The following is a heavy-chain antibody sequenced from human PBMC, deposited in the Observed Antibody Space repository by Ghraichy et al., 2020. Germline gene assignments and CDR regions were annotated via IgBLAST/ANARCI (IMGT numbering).Heavy chain of an antibody. CDR1: GFTVSSNY. CDR2: IYSGGST. CDR3: ARARYSSGPQGY. D-gene: IGHD6-19*01. Sequence: GESLNISCAASGFTVSSNYMSWVRQAPGKGLEWVSVIYSGGSTYYADSVKGRFTISRDNSKNTLYLQMNSLRAEDTAVYYCARARYSSGPQGYWGQGTLVTVSS. V-gene: IGHV3-53*01. J-gene: IGHJ4*02.